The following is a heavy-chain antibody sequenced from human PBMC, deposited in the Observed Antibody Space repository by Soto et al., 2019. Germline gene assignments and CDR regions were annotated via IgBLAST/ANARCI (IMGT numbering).Heavy chain of an antibody. J-gene: IGHJ2*01. D-gene: IGHD3-10*01. CDR3: ARENGLWFGDGYFDL. CDR1: GFTFSSYS. V-gene: IGHV3-21*01. Sequence: EVQLVESGGGLVKPGGSLRLSCAASGFTFSSYSMNWVRQAPGKGLEWVSSISSSSSYIYYADSVKGRFTISRDNAKNSLYLQMNSLRAEDTAVYYCARENGLWFGDGYFDLWGRGTLVTVSS. CDR2: ISSSSSYI.